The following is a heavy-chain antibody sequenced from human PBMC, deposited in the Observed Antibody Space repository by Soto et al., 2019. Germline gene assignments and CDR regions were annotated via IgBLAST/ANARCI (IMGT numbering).Heavy chain of an antibody. CDR1: GFIFTDAW. Sequence: EVQLVESGGGLVRPGGSLRLSCATSGFIFTDAWMNWVRQAPGQGLEWVGRVKPKAQGERKDYGEAVQGRFTISRDDSKNSLHLQMTSLRSEDTAVYYCTTGSVEGYWGQGVLVTVSS. J-gene: IGHJ4*02. CDR3: TTGSVEGY. D-gene: IGHD2-15*01. V-gene: IGHV3-15*07. CDR2: VKPKAQGERK.